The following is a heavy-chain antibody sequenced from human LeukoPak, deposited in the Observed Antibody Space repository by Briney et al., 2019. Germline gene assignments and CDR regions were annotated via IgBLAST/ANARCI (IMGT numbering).Heavy chain of an antibody. CDR3: AREYCSSTSCYTVRPYYYYGMDV. CDR1: GYTFTSYG. D-gene: IGHD2-2*01. V-gene: IGHV1-18*01. J-gene: IGHJ6*02. CDR2: ISAYNGNT. Sequence: ASVKVSCKASGYTFTSYGISWVRQAPGQGLEWMGWISAYNGNTNYAQKLQGRVTMTTDTSTSTAYMELRSLRSDDTAVYYCAREYCSSTSCYTVRPYYYYGMDVWGQGTTATVSS.